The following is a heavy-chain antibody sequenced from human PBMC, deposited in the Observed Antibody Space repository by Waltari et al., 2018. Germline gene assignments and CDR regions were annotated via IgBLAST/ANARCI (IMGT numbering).Heavy chain of an antibody. CDR3: ASTVYYDSSGWTYYFDY. CDR2: ICYSGST. Sequence: QLQLQESGPGLVKPSETLSLTCPVSGGSISSRSYYWGWHRQHTGKGLEWIGSICYSGSTHYNPSLKSRVTISVDTSKNQFSLKLSSVTAADTAVYYCASTVYYDSSGWTYYFDYWGQGTLVTVSS. J-gene: IGHJ4*02. CDR1: GGSISSRSYY. V-gene: IGHV4-39*01. D-gene: IGHD3-22*01.